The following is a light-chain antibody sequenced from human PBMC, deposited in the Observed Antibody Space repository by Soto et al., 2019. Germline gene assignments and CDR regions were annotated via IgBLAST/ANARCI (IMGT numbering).Light chain of an antibody. CDR2: EVR. Sequence: QPVLTQPASVSGSAGQSIPISCSGTMRDVGASNLVSWYQQHPGTAPKIIIYEVRNRPSGISARFSGSRSDNMASLNISGLQSEDEGDYYCSAYTARSTLVFGGGTKVTLL. CDR3: SAYTARSTLV. CDR1: MRDVGASNL. V-gene: IGLV2-14*01. J-gene: IGLJ3*02.